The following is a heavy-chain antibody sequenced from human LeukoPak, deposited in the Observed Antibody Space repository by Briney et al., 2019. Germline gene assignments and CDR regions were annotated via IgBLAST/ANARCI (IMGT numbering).Heavy chain of an antibody. J-gene: IGHJ4*02. CDR1: GYTFTSYY. D-gene: IGHD6-13*01. Sequence: ASVKVSCKASGYTFTSYYMRWVRHAPGQGLEWMGIINPSGGSTSYAQKFQGRVTMTRDTSTSTVYMELSSLRSEDTAVYYCARESIAAAHDYWGQGTLVTVSS. V-gene: IGHV1-46*03. CDR2: INPSGGST. CDR3: ARESIAAAHDY.